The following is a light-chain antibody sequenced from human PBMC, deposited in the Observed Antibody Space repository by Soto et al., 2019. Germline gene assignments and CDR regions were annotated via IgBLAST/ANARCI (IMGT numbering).Light chain of an antibody. J-gene: IGKJ4*01. CDR2: AAT. CDR1: QSVSSY. CDR3: QQSYSTPDT. V-gene: IGKV1-39*01. Sequence: DIQMTQSPSSLSASVGDRVTITCRASQSVSSYLNWYQQKPGKAPKLLIYAATSLKSGVPSRLSGSGSGTDFTLIISSLQPEDFATYYCQQSYSTPDTFGGGTKVDI.